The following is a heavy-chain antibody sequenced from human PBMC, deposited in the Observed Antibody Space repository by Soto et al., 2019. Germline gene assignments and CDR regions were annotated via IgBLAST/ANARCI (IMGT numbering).Heavy chain of an antibody. J-gene: IGHJ6*03. V-gene: IGHV4-34*01. Sequence: SETLPLTCAVYGGSFSNYYWNWIRQPPGKGLEWIGEINHSGSTNYSPSLKSRVTISIDTSKNQFSLKLSSVTAADTAMYYCARVLAARPYYYYYYMDVWGKGTTVTVSS. CDR2: INHSGST. CDR1: GGSFSNYY. CDR3: ARVLAARPYYYYYYMDV. D-gene: IGHD6-6*01.